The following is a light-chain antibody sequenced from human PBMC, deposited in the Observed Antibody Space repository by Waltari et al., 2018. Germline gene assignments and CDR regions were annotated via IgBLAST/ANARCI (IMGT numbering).Light chain of an antibody. CDR2: EGS. V-gene: IGLV2-23*01. CDR1: SSDFAIYHL. CDR3: CSYAGTNVI. J-gene: IGLJ2*01. Sequence: QSALTQPASVSGSPGQSITIPCTGTSSDFAIYHLGSWYQQHPGKVPKLMIYEGSKRPSGVSNRFSASKSGNTASLTISGLQAEDEADYYCCSYAGTNVIFGGGTRLTVL.